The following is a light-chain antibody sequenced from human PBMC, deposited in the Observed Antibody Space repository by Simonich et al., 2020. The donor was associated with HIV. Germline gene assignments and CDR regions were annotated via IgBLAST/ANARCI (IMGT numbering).Light chain of an antibody. CDR2: WAS. Sequence: DIVMTQSPDYLAVSLGERATINCKSSKSVLYSSHHKNYLAWDQQKPRQPPNLLIYWASTREAGVPDRFSGSGSVTNFTLTISSLQAEDVALYYCQQYFSTPYTFGQGTKLEIK. CDR3: QQYFSTPYT. CDR1: KSVLYSSHHKNY. J-gene: IGKJ2*01. V-gene: IGKV4-1*01.